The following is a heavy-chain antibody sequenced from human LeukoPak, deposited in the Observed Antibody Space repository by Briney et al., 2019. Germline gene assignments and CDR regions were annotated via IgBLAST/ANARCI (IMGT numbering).Heavy chain of an antibody. CDR3: ARGLYCTGTTYYDYGMDV. V-gene: IGHV1-18*01. CDR2: ISAYNGNT. Sequence: ASVKVSCKASGYTFTSHGISWVRQAPGQGLEWMGWISAYNGNTNYAQKFQGGVTMTTDTSTSTAYMELRSLRSDDTAVYYCARGLYCTGTTYYDYGMDVWGQGPRSPSP. J-gene: IGHJ6*02. D-gene: IGHD2-8*02. CDR1: GYTFTSHG.